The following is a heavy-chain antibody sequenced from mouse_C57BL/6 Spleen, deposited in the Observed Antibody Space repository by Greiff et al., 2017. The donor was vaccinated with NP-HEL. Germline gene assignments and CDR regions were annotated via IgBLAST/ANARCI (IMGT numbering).Heavy chain of an antibody. D-gene: IGHD1-1*01. V-gene: IGHV1-39*01. CDR3: ARPSYSSGSPSDWYFDF. Sequence: VQLQQSGPELVKPGASVKISCKASGYSFTDYNMNWVKQSNGKSLEWIGVINPNYGTTSYNQKFKGKATLTVDQSSSTAYMQLNSLTSEASAVYYCARPSYSSGSPSDWYFDFWGTRTPVPFSS. J-gene: IGHJ1*03. CDR1: GYSFTDYN. CDR2: INPNYGTT.